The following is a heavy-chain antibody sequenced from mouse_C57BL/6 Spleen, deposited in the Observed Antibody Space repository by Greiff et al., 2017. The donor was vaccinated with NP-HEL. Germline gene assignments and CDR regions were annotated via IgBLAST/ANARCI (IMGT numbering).Heavy chain of an antibody. D-gene: IGHD1-1*01. V-gene: IGHV1-12*01. CDR2: IYPGNGDT. J-gene: IGHJ4*01. CDR1: GYTFTSYN. CDR3: ARPLYYGSSYYAMDY. Sequence: QVQLKESGAELVRPGASVKMSCKASGYTFTSYNMHWVKQTPRQGLEWIGAIYPGNGDTSYNQKFKGKATLTVDKSSSTAYMQLSSLTSEDSAVYFCARPLYYGSSYYAMDYWGQGTSVTVSS.